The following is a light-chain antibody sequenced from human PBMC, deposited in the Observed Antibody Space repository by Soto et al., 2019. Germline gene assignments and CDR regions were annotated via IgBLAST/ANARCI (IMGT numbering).Light chain of an antibody. Sequence: DIQMTQSPSSLFASVGDRVTITCRASQDISHFLNWYQQKPGKAPKLLIYDASNLQTGVPSRFSGRGSGTDFTFTISSLQPDDSGTYYCQQYDDLPITFGQGTLLEI. CDR1: QDISHF. V-gene: IGKV1-33*01. CDR3: QQYDDLPIT. CDR2: DAS. J-gene: IGKJ5*01.